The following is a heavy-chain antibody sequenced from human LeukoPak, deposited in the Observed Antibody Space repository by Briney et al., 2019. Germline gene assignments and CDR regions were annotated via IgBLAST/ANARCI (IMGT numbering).Heavy chain of an antibody. Sequence: SETLSLTCAVYGGSFSGYYWSWLRQPPGKGLEWIGEINHSGSTNYSPSLKSRVTISVNTSKNQFSLKLTSVTAADTAVYYCARAGFALAPHRGTPFDYWGQGTLVTVSS. V-gene: IGHV4-34*01. CDR3: ARAGFALAPHRGTPFDY. J-gene: IGHJ4*02. CDR1: GGSFSGYY. CDR2: INHSGST. D-gene: IGHD6-6*01.